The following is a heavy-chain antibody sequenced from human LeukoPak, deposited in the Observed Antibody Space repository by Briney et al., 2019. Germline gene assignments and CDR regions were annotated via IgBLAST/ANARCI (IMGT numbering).Heavy chain of an antibody. CDR3: AKGDIVVVVAANDAFDI. J-gene: IGHJ3*02. D-gene: IGHD2-15*01. CDR2: ISYDRSNK. V-gene: IGHV3-30*18. Sequence: GGSLRLSCAASGFTFSSYVMHWVRQAPGKGLEWVAVISYDRSNKYYADSVKGRFTISRDNSKNTLYLQMNSLRAEDTAVYYCAKGDIVVVVAANDAFDIWGQGKRVTVSS. CDR1: GFTFSSYV.